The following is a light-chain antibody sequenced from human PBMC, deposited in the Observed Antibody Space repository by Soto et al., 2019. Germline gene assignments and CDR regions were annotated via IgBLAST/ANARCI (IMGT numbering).Light chain of an antibody. CDR3: QQYDSFSVWT. J-gene: IGKJ1*01. V-gene: IGKV1-5*01. CDR1: QGISGW. CDR2: DAS. Sequence: DIQMTQSPSTLSASVGDRVTITCRASQGISGWLAWYQQKAGKAPRLLIFDASSLMSGVPSRFSGSGYGTEFTLTINRLQPDDSATYYCQQYDSFSVWTFGRGTKVDIK.